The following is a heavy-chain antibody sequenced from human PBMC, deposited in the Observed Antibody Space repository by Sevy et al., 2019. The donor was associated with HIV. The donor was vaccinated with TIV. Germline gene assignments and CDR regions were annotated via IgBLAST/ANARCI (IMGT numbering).Heavy chain of an antibody. CDR1: GFTVSSNY. V-gene: IGHV3-53*01. CDR2: IYSGGST. Sequence: GGCLRLSCAASGFTVSSNYMSWVRQAPGKGLEWVSVIYSGGSTYYADSVKGRFTISRDNSKNTLYLQMNSLRAEDTAVYYCARGSLGPAAFDIWGQGTMVTVSS. J-gene: IGHJ3*02. CDR3: ARGSLGPAAFDI.